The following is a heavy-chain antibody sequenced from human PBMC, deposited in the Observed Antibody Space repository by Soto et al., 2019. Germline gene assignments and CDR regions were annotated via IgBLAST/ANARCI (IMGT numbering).Heavy chain of an antibody. D-gene: IGHD2-2*01. CDR3: SHFIVVPPSDVFDV. Sequence: QITLKESGPALVKPTQTLTLTCTFSGFSLSTSGVGVGWIRQPPGKALEWLALIYWDGEKRYSPSQKSRLAITTDTSKNQVVLTMTNLDPVDTATYYRSHFIVVPPSDVFDVWGQGTMVAVSS. V-gene: IGHV2-5*02. CDR1: GFSLSTSGVG. J-gene: IGHJ3*01. CDR2: IYWDGEK.